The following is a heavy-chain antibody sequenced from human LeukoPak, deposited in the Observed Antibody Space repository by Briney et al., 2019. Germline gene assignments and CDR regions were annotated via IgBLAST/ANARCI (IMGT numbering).Heavy chain of an antibody. CDR1: GITLSNYG. Sequence: GGSLRLSCAVSGITLSNYGLSWVRQAPGKGLEWVAGISGSGGGTNYADSVKGRFTISRDNPRNTLYLQMNSLRAEDTAVYFCAKRGVVIRVILVGFHKEAYYFDSWGQGALVTVSS. D-gene: IGHD3-22*01. CDR2: ISGSGGGT. CDR3: AKRGVVIRVILVGFHKEAYYFDS. J-gene: IGHJ4*02. V-gene: IGHV3-23*01.